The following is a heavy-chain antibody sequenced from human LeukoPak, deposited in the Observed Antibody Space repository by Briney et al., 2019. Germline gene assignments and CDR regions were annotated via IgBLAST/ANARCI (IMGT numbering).Heavy chain of an antibody. CDR3: ARASGWYAIAN. CDR1: GDSISSYY. Sequence: SETLSLTCSVSGDSISSYYWSWIRQPPGKGLEWIGYIHSSGSTNYNPSLKSRVTISVDTSKNHFALKLSSVTAAGTAVYYCARASGWYAIANWGQGTLVTVSS. D-gene: IGHD6-19*01. J-gene: IGHJ4*02. CDR2: IHSSGST. V-gene: IGHV4-59*01.